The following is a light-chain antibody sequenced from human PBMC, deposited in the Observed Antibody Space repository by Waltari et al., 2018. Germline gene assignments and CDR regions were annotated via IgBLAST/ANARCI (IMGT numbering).Light chain of an antibody. CDR2: AAS. CDR3: QLYYGDSLT. J-gene: IGKJ4*01. V-gene: IGKV1-NL1*01. CDR1: QGISNS. Sequence: DIQMTQSPSSLSASVGDTVTITCRASQGISNSLAWYQQKPGEAPKILLSAASRLESGVPSRFSGSGSGTDYTLTISRLQPEDLATYFCQLYYGDSLTFGGGTKVEIK.